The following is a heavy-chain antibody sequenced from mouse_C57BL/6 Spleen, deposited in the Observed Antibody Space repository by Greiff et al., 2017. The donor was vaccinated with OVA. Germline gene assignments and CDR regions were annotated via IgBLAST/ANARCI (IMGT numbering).Heavy chain of an antibody. CDR3: ASQGDYGSSYWYFDV. CDR1: GYTFTSYG. D-gene: IGHD1-1*01. CDR2: IYPRSGNT. J-gene: IGHJ1*03. V-gene: IGHV1-81*01. Sequence: QVQLQQSGAELARPGASVKLSCKASGYTFTSYGISWVKQRTGQGLEWIGEIYPRSGNTYYNEKFKGKATLTADKSSSTAYMELRSLTSEDSAVYFCASQGDYGSSYWYFDVWGTGTTVTVSS.